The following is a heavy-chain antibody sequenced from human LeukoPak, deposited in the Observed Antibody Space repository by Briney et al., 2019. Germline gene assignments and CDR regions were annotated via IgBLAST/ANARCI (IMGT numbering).Heavy chain of an antibody. V-gene: IGHV3-7*01. CDR3: ARPIYSSSWDAFNI. CDR1: GFTFSSYW. J-gene: IGHJ3*02. D-gene: IGHD6-13*01. Sequence: PGGSLRLSCAASGFTFSSYWMSWVRQAPGKGLECVANINQDGSKVYYVDSVKSRFTISRDKAKKSLYLQMNSLRAEDTAVHYCARPIYSSSWDAFNIWGQGTMVTVSS. CDR2: INQDGSKV.